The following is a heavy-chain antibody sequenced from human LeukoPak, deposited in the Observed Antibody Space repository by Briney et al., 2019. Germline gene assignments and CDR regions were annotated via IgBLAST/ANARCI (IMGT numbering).Heavy chain of an antibody. CDR3: AKGQRYFDWIDY. Sequence: PGGSLRLSCAASRFTFSDYYMSWVRQAPGKGLEWVSGISGSGGSTYYADSVKGRFTISRDNSKNTLYLQMNSLRVEDTAIYYCAKGQRYFDWIDYWGQGTLVTVSS. V-gene: IGHV3-23*01. D-gene: IGHD3-9*01. CDR1: RFTFSDYY. J-gene: IGHJ4*02. CDR2: ISGSGGST.